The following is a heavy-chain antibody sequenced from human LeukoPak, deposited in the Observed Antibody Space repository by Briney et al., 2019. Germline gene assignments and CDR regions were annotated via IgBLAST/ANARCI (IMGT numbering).Heavy chain of an antibody. CDR2: IYTSGST. D-gene: IGHD3-22*01. Sequence: SETLSLTCTASGGSLSSGSYYWRWIRQPAGEGMEWIGRIYTSGSTSYNPSLKSRVTIPVEASKNQFSLKLSSVTAADTAVYYCARDYYDSSGYDNYFDYWGQGTLVTVSS. V-gene: IGHV4-61*02. J-gene: IGHJ4*02. CDR1: GGSLSSGSYY. CDR3: ARDYYDSSGYDNYFDY.